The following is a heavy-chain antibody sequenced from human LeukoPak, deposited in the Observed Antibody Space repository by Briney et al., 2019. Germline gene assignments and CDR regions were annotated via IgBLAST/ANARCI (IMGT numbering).Heavy chain of an antibody. J-gene: IGHJ4*02. Sequence: ASVKVSCKASGYTFTGYYMHWVRQAPGQGLEWMGWINPNSGGTNYAQKFQGRVTMTRDTSISTAYMELSRLRSDDTAVYYCARVLNRSAGGIVVVPAFFDYWGQGTLVTVSS. CDR1: GYTFTGYY. V-gene: IGHV1-2*02. CDR3: ARVLNRSAGGIVVVPAFFDY. CDR2: INPNSGGT. D-gene: IGHD2-2*01.